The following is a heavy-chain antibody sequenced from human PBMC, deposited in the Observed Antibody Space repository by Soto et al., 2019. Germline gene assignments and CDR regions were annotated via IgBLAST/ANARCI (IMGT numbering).Heavy chain of an antibody. D-gene: IGHD3-10*01. J-gene: IGHJ4*02. CDR3: AKDRNRRYGSGSYTFFDY. Sequence: QVQLVESGGGVVQPGRSLRLSCAASGFTFSSYGMHWVRKAPGKGLEWVAVISYDGSNKYYADSVKGRFTISRDNSKNTLYLQMNSLRAEDTAVYYCAKDRNRRYGSGSYTFFDYWGQGTLVTVSS. CDR1: GFTFSSYG. CDR2: ISYDGSNK. V-gene: IGHV3-30*18.